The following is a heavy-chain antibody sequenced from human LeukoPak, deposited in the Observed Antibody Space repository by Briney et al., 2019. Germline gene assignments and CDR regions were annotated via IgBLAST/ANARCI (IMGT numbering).Heavy chain of an antibody. CDR3: ARTPTFGTDPYYFDY. CDR1: GVTLSTYA. CDR2: ISSSGSGGST. Sequence: GGSLRLSCAASGVTLSTYAMSWARQAPGKGLEWVSGISSSGSGGSTYYADSVKGRFTISRDNSKNTLYLQMNSLRAEDTAVYYCARTPTFGTDPYYFDYWGQGTLVTVSS. J-gene: IGHJ4*02. D-gene: IGHD3-10*01. V-gene: IGHV3-23*01.